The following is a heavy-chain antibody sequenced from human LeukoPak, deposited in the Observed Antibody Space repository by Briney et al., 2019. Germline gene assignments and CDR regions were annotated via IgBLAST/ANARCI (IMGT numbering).Heavy chain of an antibody. J-gene: IGHJ4*02. Sequence: SQTLSLTCTVSGGSISSGDYYWGWIRQPPGKGLEWIGYIYYSGSTYYNPSLKSRVTISVDTSKNQFSLKLSSVTAADTAVYYCARSPKYGSGSSPYDYWGQGTLVTVSS. CDR3: ARSPKYGSGSSPYDY. D-gene: IGHD3-10*01. CDR1: GGSISSGDYY. V-gene: IGHV4-30-4*01. CDR2: IYYSGST.